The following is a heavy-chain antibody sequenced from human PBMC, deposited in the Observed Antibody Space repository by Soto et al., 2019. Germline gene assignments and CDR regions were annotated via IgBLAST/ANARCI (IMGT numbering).Heavy chain of an antibody. J-gene: IGHJ4*02. V-gene: IGHV4-59*08. CDR2: IYYSGST. CDR3: ARSRTSYETFDY. D-gene: IGHD5-12*01. CDR1: GGSISSYY. Sequence: SETLSLTCTVSGGSISSYYWNWIRQPPGKGLEWIGCIYYSGSTNYNPSLESRVTMSVDTSKNQFSLKLNSVTAADTAVYYCARSRTSYETFDYWGQGTLVTVSS.